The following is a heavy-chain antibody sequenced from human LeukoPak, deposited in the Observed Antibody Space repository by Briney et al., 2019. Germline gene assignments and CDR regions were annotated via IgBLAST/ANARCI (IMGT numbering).Heavy chain of an antibody. CDR3: ARGPYGDYEVWSYYYYYMDV. D-gene: IGHD4-17*01. CDR1: GYTFTGYY. CDR2: INPNSGGT. Sequence: ASVKVSCKASGYTFTGYYMHWVRQAPGQGLEWMGWINPNSGGTSYAQKFQGRVTMTRDTSISTAYMELSRLRSDDTAVYYCARGPYGDYEVWSYYYYYMDVWGKGTTVTVSS. J-gene: IGHJ6*03. V-gene: IGHV1-2*02.